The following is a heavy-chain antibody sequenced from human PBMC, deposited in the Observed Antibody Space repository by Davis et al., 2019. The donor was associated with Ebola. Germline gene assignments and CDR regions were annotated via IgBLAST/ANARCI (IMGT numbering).Heavy chain of an antibody. CDR1: GGSISSSNW. J-gene: IGHJ5*02. Sequence: MPSETLSLTCAVSGGSISSSNWWSWVRQPPGKGLEWIGEIYHSGSTNYNPSLKSRVTISVDKSKNQFSLKLSSVTAADTAVYYCARDATMVRGSWFDPWGQGTLVTVSS. CDR2: IYHSGST. D-gene: IGHD3-10*01. V-gene: IGHV4-4*02. CDR3: ARDATMVRGSWFDP.